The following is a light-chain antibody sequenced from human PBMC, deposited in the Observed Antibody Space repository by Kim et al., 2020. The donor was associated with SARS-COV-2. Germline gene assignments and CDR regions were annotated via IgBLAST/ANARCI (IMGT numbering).Light chain of an antibody. CDR3: QQRKDWPPLT. J-gene: IGKJ4*01. CDR1: QNIDNF. Sequence: SPGERATLSCRASQNIDNFLAWYQQTPGQAPRLLIYDASSRVTGIPPRFSGSGSGTDFTLTISSLEPEDFAIYYCQQRKDWPPLTFGGGTKVEIK. CDR2: DAS. V-gene: IGKV3-11*01.